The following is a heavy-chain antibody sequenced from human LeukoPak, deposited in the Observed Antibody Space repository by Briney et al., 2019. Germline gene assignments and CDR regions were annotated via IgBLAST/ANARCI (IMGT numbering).Heavy chain of an antibody. J-gene: IGHJ6*03. V-gene: IGHV1-69*13. CDR2: IIPIFGTA. D-gene: IGHD3-10*01. CDR3: ARDLTFSGYYYYMDV. CDR1: GGTFSSYA. Sequence: ASVKVSCKASGGTFSSYAISWVRQAPGQGIEWMGGIIPIFGTANYAQKFQGRVTITADESTSTAYMELSSLRSEDTAVYYCARDLTFSGYYYYMDVWGKGTTVTISS.